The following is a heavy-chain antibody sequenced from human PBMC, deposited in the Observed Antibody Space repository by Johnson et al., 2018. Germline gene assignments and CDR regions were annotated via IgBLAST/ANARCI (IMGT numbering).Heavy chain of an antibody. CDR3: ARDKTPYYDYVWGSYRYTSYYYYMDV. CDR2: ISYDGSNK. D-gene: IGHD3-16*02. J-gene: IGHJ6*03. V-gene: IGHV3-30*03. Sequence: QVQLVQSGGGVVQPGRSLRLSCAASGFTFSSYGMHWVRQAPGKGLEWVAVISYDGSNKYYADSVKGRFTISRDHSKNTLYLQMNSLRAEDTAVYYCARDKTPYYDYVWGSYRYTSYYYYMDVWGQGTTVTVSS. CDR1: GFTFSSYG.